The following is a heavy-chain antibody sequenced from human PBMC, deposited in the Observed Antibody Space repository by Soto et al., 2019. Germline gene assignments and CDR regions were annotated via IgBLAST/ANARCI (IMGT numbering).Heavy chain of an antibody. CDR3: AQRALRYFDWFTDYGMDV. CDR2: INHSGST. Sequence: SETLSLTCAVYGGSFSGYYWSWIRQPPGKGLEWIGEINHSGSTNYNPSLKSRVTISVDTSKNQFSLKLSSVTAADTAVYYCAQRALRYFDWFTDYGMDVWGQGTTVT. V-gene: IGHV4-34*01. CDR1: GGSFSGYY. D-gene: IGHD3-9*01. J-gene: IGHJ6*02.